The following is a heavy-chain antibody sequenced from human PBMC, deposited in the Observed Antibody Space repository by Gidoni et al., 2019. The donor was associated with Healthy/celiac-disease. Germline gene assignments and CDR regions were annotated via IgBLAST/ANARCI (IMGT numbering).Heavy chain of an antibody. Sequence: EVQLVESGGGLVQPGGSLKLSCAASGFTFSGPAMHWVRQASGKGLEWVGRIRSKANSYATAYAASVKGRFTISRDDSKNTAYLQMNSLKTEDTAVYYCTRAYYYDSSGYSYFDYWGQGTLVTVSS. CDR1: GFTFSGPA. CDR3: TRAYYYDSSGYSYFDY. D-gene: IGHD3-22*01. V-gene: IGHV3-73*01. J-gene: IGHJ4*02. CDR2: IRSKANSYAT.